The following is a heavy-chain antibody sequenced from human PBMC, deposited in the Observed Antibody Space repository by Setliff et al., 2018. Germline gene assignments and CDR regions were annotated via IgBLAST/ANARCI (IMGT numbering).Heavy chain of an antibody. J-gene: IGHJ4*02. CDR1: GFTFSSYA. Sequence: GGSLRLSCVASGFTFSSYAMSWVRQAPGKGLEWVSAVSASGGSTYYADFAKGRFTVSRDNSKNTVYPQMNSLGAEDTAVYYCARDLQKSCYWGQGTLVTVSS. CDR2: VSASGGST. V-gene: IGHV3-23*01. CDR3: ARDLQKSCY.